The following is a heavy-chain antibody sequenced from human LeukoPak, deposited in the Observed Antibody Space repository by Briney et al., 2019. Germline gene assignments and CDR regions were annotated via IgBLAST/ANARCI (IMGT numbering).Heavy chain of an antibody. Sequence: GGSLRLSCAASGFTFTNYWMFWVRQAPGKGLVWVSGINPDGSTTTYADSVKGRFTISRENAKSTLYLHMNILRVEDTAVYYCARGRYGVYHWGQGILVTVSS. CDR1: GFTFTNYW. V-gene: IGHV3-74*01. CDR3: ARGRYGVYH. J-gene: IGHJ4*02. D-gene: IGHD4-17*01. CDR2: INPDGSTT.